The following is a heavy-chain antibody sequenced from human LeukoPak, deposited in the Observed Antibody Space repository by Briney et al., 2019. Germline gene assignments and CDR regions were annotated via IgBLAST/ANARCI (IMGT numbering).Heavy chain of an antibody. CDR1: GYTFTSYD. V-gene: IGHV1-8*01. CDR2: MNPNSGNT. J-gene: IGHJ6*02. D-gene: IGHD6-19*01. CDR3: ARAPVAGNYYYGMDV. Sequence: GASVKVSCKASGYTFTSYDINWVRQATGQGLEWMGWMNPNSGNTGYAQKFQGRVTMTRNTSISAAYMELSSLRSEDTAVYYCARAPVAGNYYYGMDVWGQGTTVTVSS.